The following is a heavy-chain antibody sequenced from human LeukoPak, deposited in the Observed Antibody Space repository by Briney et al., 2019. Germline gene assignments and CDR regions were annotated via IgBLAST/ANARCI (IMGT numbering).Heavy chain of an antibody. CDR2: INHSGGT. J-gene: IGHJ4*02. V-gene: IGHV4-34*01. CDR3: ARALEWELLGGYYFDY. CDR1: GGSFSGYY. D-gene: IGHD1-26*01. Sequence: KPSETLSLTCAVYGGSFSGYYWSWIRQPPGKGLEWIGEINHSGGTNYNPSLKSRVTISVDTSKNQFSLKLSSVTAADTAVYYCARALEWELLGGYYFDYWGQGTLVTVSS.